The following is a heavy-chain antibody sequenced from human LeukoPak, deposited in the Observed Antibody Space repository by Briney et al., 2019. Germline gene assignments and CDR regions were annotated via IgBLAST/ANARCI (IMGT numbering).Heavy chain of an antibody. J-gene: IGHJ4*02. V-gene: IGHV3-30*04. CDR3: ARDVDSWELGDLRDY. CDR1: GFTSSSYA. D-gene: IGHD1-26*01. CDR2: ISYDGSNK. Sequence: PGGSLRLSCAASGFTSSSYAMHWVRQAPGKGLEWVAVISYDGSNKYYADSVKGRFTISRDNAKNSLYLQMNSLRAEDTAVYYCARDVDSWELGDLRDYWGQGTLVTVSS.